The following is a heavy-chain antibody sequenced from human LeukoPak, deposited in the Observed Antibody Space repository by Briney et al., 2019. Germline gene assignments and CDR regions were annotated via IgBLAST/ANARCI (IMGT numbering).Heavy chain of an antibody. CDR2: IIPIFGTA. Sequence: SVKVSCKASGGTFSSYAISWVRQAPGQGLEWMGGIIPIFGTANYAQKFQGRVTITTDESTSTAYMELSSLRSEDTAVYYCARGAQHDYVWGSYRSFDYWGQGTLVTVSS. CDR3: ARGAQHDYVWGSYRSFDY. CDR1: GGTFSSYA. D-gene: IGHD3-16*02. V-gene: IGHV1-69*05. J-gene: IGHJ4*02.